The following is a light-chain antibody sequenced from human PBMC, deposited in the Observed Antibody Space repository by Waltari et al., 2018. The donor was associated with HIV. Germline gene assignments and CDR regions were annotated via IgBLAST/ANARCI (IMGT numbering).Light chain of an antibody. CDR3: QQRVTWPHT. CDR2: HAS. V-gene: IGKV3-11*01. Sequence: EIVLTQSPATLSLSPGERASLSCRASQDVDRYLAWYQQRPGQPPRLLLYHASSRAPGGPPRFRGGGSGTDFFLTINSLEPEDFAIYFCQQRVTWPHTFGQGT. CDR1: QDVDRY. J-gene: IGKJ2*01.